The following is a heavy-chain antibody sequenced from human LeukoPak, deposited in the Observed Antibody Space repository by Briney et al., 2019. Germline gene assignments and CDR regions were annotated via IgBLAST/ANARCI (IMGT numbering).Heavy chain of an antibody. CDR2: IYPGDSDT. CDR1: GYSFTSYC. Sequence: GESLKISCKGSGYSFTSYCIGWVRQMPGKGLEWMGIIYPGDSDTRYSPSFQGQVTISADKSISTAYLQWSSLKASDTAMYYCARHEGDYYYDSSGFRYGVDYWGQGTLVTVSS. D-gene: IGHD3-22*01. CDR3: ARHEGDYYYDSSGFRYGVDY. V-gene: IGHV5-51*01. J-gene: IGHJ4*02.